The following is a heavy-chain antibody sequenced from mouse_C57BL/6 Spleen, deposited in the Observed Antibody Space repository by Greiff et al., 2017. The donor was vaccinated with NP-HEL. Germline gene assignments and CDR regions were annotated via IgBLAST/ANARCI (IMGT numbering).Heavy chain of an antibody. D-gene: IGHD2-12*01. J-gene: IGHJ4*01. CDR1: GFSFTSYG. CDR2: IWRGGST. V-gene: IGHV2-5*01. CDR3: AKNYDDGRYAMDY. Sequence: QVQLKESGPGLVQPSQSLSITCTVSGFSFTSYGVHWVRQSPGKGLEWLGVIWRGGSTDYNAAFMSRLSITKDNSKSQVFFKMNSLQADDTAIYYCAKNYDDGRYAMDYWGQGTSVTVSS.